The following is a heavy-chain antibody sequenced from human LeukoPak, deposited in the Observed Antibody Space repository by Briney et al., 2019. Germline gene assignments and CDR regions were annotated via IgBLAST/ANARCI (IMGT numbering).Heavy chain of an antibody. D-gene: IGHD1-26*01. CDR1: GFTFSSYA. CDR2: ISGSGGST. Sequence: GGSLRLSCAASGFTFSSYAMSWVRQAPGKGLEWVSAISGSGGSTYYADSVKGRFTISRDNSKNTLYLQMNSLRAEDTAVYYCAKAEGELLRGDDYFDYWGQGTLVTVSS. V-gene: IGHV3-23*01. J-gene: IGHJ4*02. CDR3: AKAEGELLRGDDYFDY.